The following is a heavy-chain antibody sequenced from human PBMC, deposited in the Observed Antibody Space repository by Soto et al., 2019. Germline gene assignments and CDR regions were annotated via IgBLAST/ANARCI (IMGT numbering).Heavy chain of an antibody. CDR1: GFTFSSYG. D-gene: IGHD1-26*01. V-gene: IGHV3-30*18. CDR3: AKDVAPMVGANWFDP. J-gene: IGHJ5*02. Sequence: GGSLRLSCAASGFTFSSYGMHWVRQAPGKGLEWVAVISYDGSNKYYADSVKGRFTISRDNTKNTLYLQMNSLRAEDTAVYYCAKDVAPMVGANWFDPWGQGTLVTVSS. CDR2: ISYDGSNK.